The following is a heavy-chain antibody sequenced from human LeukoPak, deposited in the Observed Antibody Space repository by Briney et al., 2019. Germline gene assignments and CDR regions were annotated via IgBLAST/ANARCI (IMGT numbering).Heavy chain of an antibody. CDR1: GGSISTYY. D-gene: IGHD6-13*01. J-gene: IGHJ4*02. Sequence: SETLSLTCTVSGGSISTYYWSWIRQPPGKGLGWIGYIYYSGITNYNPSLKSRATISVDTSKNQFSLKLSSVTAADTAVYYRAKRGSNTWSDFDYWGQGTLVTVSS. CDR3: AKRGSNTWSDFDY. CDR2: IYYSGIT. V-gene: IGHV4-59*08.